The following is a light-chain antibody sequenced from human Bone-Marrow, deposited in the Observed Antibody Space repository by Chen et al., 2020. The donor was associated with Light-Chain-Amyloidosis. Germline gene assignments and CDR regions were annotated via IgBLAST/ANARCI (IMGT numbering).Light chain of an antibody. J-gene: IGKJ5*01. V-gene: IGKV1-5*03. Sequence: IPMTQSPSTLSASVGDTVTITCRASQVISGWLAWYQQKPVKAPKLLIYKASTLNSGVPSRFSGSESGSEFTLTISSLQPDDFATYYCQHYNSYSTFAQGTRLDIK. CDR2: KAS. CDR1: QVISGW. CDR3: QHYNSYST.